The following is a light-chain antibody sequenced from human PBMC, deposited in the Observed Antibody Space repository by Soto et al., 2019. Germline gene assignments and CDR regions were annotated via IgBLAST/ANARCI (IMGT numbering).Light chain of an antibody. J-gene: IGLJ1*01. CDR1: SSDVGDNNY. CDR2: DVT. CDR3: SSYTSSSTLYV. V-gene: IGLV2-14*01. Sequence: QSALTQPASVSGSPGQSITISCTGTSSDVGDNNYVSWYQQHPGKAPKLMIYDVTHRPSGISNCFSGSKSGNTASLTISGLQAEDEADYYCSSYTSSSTLYVFGTGTKLTVL.